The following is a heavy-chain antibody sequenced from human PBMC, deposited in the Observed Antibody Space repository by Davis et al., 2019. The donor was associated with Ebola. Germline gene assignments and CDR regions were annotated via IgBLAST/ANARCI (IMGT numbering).Heavy chain of an antibody. J-gene: IGHJ5*02. V-gene: IGHV3-9*01. CDR1: GFIFDDYA. CDR3: TRDRAYKCFDL. Sequence: PGGSLRLSCAASGFIFDDYAMHWVRQAPGKGLQWVAGISWNSRSIEHADSVKGRFTISRDNAKKSLYLQMNSLRVEDTAIYYCTRDRAYKCFDLWGQGTLVTVSS. CDR2: ISWNSRSI.